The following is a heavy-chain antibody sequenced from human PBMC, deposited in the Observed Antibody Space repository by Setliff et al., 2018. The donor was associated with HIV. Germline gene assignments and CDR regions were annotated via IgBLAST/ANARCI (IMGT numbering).Heavy chain of an antibody. V-gene: IGHV3-7*03. J-gene: IGHJ5*02. CDR3: AQLGVGA. D-gene: IGHD2-8*01. CDR2: INEDGYEK. CDR1: GFAFNDYW. Sequence: PGGSLRLSCVASGFAFNDYWMSWVRQAPGKGLEWVATINEDGYEKYYEGSVKGRFTISRDNAKSSLYLQMNSLKSEDTAVYYCAQLGVGAWGQGTLVTVSS.